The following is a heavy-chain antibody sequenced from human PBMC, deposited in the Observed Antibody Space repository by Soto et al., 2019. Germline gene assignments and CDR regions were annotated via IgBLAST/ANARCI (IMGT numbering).Heavy chain of an antibody. CDR2: ISYDGSNK. CDR3: AKGRKMATISNFDY. CDR1: GFTFSSYG. D-gene: IGHD5-12*01. V-gene: IGHV3-30*18. J-gene: IGHJ4*02. Sequence: PGGSLRLSCAASGFTFSSYGMHWVRQAPGKGLEWVAVISYDGSNKYYADSVKGRFTISRDNSKNTLYLQMNSLRAEDTAVYYCAKGRKMATISNFDYWGQGTLVTVSS.